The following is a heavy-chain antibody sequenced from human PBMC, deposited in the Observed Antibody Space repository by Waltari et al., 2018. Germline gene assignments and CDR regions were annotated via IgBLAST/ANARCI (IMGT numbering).Heavy chain of an antibody. CDR3: ARGYSSSWGR. D-gene: IGHD6-13*01. J-gene: IGHJ4*02. V-gene: IGHV3-23*01. Sequence: EVQLLESGGGLVQPGGSLRLSCAASGFTFSSYAMSWVRQAPGQGLEWVSTISGSGGSTYYADSVKGRFTISRDNAKNSLYLQMNSLRAEDTAVYYCARGYSSSWGRWGQGTLVTVSS. CDR1: GFTFSSYA. CDR2: ISGSGGST.